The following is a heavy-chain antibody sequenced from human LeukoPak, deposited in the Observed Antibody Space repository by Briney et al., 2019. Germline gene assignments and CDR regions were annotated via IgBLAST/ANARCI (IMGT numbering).Heavy chain of an antibody. CDR3: ARDRYYYGSGSYLFDY. Sequence: PSETLSLTCTVSGGSISSGSYCWSWIRQPGGKGLEWIVHIHTSGSTNYNPSLKSRFTISVDTSKNQFSLKLSSVTAADTAVYYCARDRYYYGSGSYLFDYWGQGTLVTVSS. D-gene: IGHD3-10*01. CDR2: IHTSGST. J-gene: IGHJ4*02. CDR1: GGSISSGSYC. V-gene: IGHV4-61*09.